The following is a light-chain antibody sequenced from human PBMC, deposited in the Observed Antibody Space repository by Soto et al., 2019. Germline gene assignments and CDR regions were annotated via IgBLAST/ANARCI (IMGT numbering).Light chain of an antibody. V-gene: IGKV1-39*01. Sequence: VQMNQSRSSLSASVGDRVTLTWRASENINSYLNWYQFKAGKAPKLLIYVASNLQSGVPSRFSASGFGTEFTLTISSLQPEDFATYFCQQSYTTPVTFGQGTLLEI. CDR3: QQSYTTPVT. CDR1: ENINSY. CDR2: VAS. J-gene: IGKJ5*01.